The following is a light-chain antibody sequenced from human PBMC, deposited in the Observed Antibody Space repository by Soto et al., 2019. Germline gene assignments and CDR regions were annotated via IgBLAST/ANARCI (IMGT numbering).Light chain of an antibody. Sequence: DIQMIQSPSSLSAAVGDRVTISCRSSQNIRSYVNWYQHKAGKAPKLLIHDATTLETGVPSRFSGSGSGTDFTFTISSLQPEDIATYYCLQFHNLPTFGGGTKVDIK. V-gene: IGKV1-33*01. CDR3: LQFHNLPT. J-gene: IGKJ4*01. CDR2: DAT. CDR1: QNIRSY.